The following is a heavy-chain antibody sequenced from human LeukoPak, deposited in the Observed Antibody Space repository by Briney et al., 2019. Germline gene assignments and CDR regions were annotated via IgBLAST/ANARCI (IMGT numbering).Heavy chain of an antibody. Sequence: SETLSLTCAVYGGSFSGYYWSWIRQPPGKGLEWIGEINHSGSTNYNPSLKSRVTISVDTSENQFSLKLSSVTAADTAVYYCARGGVVVVTAIGDFDYWGQGTLVTVSS. J-gene: IGHJ4*02. V-gene: IGHV4-34*01. CDR1: GGSFSGYY. CDR2: INHSGST. CDR3: ARGGVVVVTAIGDFDY. D-gene: IGHD2-21*02.